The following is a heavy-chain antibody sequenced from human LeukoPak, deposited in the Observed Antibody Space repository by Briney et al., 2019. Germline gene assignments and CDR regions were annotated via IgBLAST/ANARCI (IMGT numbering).Heavy chain of an antibody. D-gene: IGHD3/OR15-3a*01. CDR2: INGVGDRA. J-gene: IGHJ6*03. CDR3: TKDLFWTGSVDSNFYMHI. CDR1: GITVDYHA. V-gene: IGHV3-23*01. Sequence: GGSLRLSCVVSGITVDYHALSWVRQAPGKGLEWVSGINGVGDRADYADSVRGRFIISRDISKNTLYLQMYSLRAHETAVYYFTKDLFWTGSVDSNFYMHIWRKGTTVVVSS.